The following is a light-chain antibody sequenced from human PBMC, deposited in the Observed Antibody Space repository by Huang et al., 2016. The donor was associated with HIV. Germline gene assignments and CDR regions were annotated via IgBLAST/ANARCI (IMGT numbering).Light chain of an antibody. CDR2: DAS. CDR1: QSVSSY. CDR3: QQSSTWPRALT. V-gene: IGKV3-11*01. Sequence: EIVLTQSPATLSLSPGERATLSCRASQSVSSYLAWYQQKPGQAPRLLIYDASNRATGIPARFSGSGSGTDFTLTISSLEPEDFVVYYCQQSSTWPRALTFGGGTKVEIK. J-gene: IGKJ4*01.